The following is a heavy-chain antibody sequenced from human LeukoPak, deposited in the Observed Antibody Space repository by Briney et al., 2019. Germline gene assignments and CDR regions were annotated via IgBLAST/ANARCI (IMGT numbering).Heavy chain of an antibody. CDR1: GFTFSSYA. Sequence: GRSLRLSCAASGFTFSSYAMHWVRQAPGKGLEWVAVISYDGSNKYCADSVKGRFTSSRDNSKNTLYLQMNSLRAEDTAVYYCASPTRGMIVVVITDWYFDLWGRGTLVTVSS. D-gene: IGHD3-22*01. CDR2: ISYDGSNK. J-gene: IGHJ2*01. V-gene: IGHV3-30*04. CDR3: ASPTRGMIVVVITDWYFDL.